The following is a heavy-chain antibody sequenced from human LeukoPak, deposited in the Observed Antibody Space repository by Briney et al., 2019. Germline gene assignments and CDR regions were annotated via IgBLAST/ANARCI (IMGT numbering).Heavy chain of an antibody. Sequence: SETLSLTCTVSGGSISSYYWSWIRQPPGKGLEWIGYIYYSGSTNYNPSLKSRVTISVDTSKNQFSLKLSSVTAADTAVYYCARVGSFYDYVWGSYRPSYYFDYWGQGTLVTVSS. J-gene: IGHJ4*02. CDR2: IYYSGST. CDR1: GGSISSYY. CDR3: ARVGSFYDYVWGSYRPSYYFDY. V-gene: IGHV4-59*12. D-gene: IGHD3-16*02.